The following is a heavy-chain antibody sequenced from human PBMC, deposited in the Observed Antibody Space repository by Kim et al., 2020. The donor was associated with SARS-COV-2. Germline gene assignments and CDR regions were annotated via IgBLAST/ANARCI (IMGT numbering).Heavy chain of an antibody. D-gene: IGHD1-26*01. J-gene: IGHJ4*02. CDR2: IYYSGST. CDR1: GGSISSSSYY. V-gene: IGHV4-39*01. Sequence: SETLSLTCTVSGGSISSSSYYWGWIRQPPGKGLEWIGSIYYSGSTYYNPSLKSRVTISVDTSKNQFSLKLSSVTAADTAVYYCARQSPIIWQEVGYFDYWGQGTLVTVSS. CDR3: ARQSPIIWQEVGYFDY.